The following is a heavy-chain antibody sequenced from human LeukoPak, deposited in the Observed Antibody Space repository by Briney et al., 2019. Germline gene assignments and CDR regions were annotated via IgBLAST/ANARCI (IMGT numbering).Heavy chain of an antibody. CDR1: GYSISSGYY. J-gene: IGHJ4*02. D-gene: IGHD3-10*01. CDR2: IYHSGRT. Sequence: SETLSLTCTVSGYSISSGYYWGWIRQPPGKGLEWIGSIYHSGRTFYNPSLKSRVTISVDTSKNQFSLKLTSVTAADTAVYYCARDRLLWFGELDYWGQGTLVIVSS. CDR3: ARDRLLWFGELDY. V-gene: IGHV4-38-2*02.